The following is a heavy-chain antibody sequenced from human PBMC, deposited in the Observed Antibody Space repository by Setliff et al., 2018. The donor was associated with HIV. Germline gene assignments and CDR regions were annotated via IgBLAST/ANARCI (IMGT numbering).Heavy chain of an antibody. Sequence: PSETLSLTCAVSGYSISTAYYWGWIRQPPGKGLEWIGSVYYSGTTYYSPSLKSRVTISVDMSNNQFSLKVTSVTAADTAVYYCARQGGFSSSYYPRNYVDVWGKGTTVTVSS. V-gene: IGHV4-38-2*01. CDR2: VYYSGTT. CDR3: ARQGGFSSSYYPRNYVDV. D-gene: IGHD6-13*01. J-gene: IGHJ6*03. CDR1: GYSISTAYY.